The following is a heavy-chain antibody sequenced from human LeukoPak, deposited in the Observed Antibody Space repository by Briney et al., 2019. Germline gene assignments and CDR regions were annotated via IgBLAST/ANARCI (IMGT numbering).Heavy chain of an antibody. CDR1: GGSISSYY. CDR3: AGAPIVAAAGYYYYYGMDV. J-gene: IGHJ6*02. Sequence: KTSETLSLTCTVSGGSISSYYWSWIRQPPGKGLEWIAYIYYSGSTNYNPSLKSRVTISVDTSKNQFSLKLSSVTAADTAVYYCAGAPIVAAAGYYYYYGMDVWGQGTTVTVSS. CDR2: IYYSGST. D-gene: IGHD6-13*01. V-gene: IGHV4-59*01.